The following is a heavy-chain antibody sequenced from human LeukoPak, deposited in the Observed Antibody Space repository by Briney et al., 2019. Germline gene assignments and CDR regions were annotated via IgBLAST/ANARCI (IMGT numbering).Heavy chain of an antibody. V-gene: IGHV3-21*01. CDR2: ISSSSSYI. CDR1: GFIFSNFW. D-gene: IGHD6-6*01. J-gene: IGHJ6*02. Sequence: GESLKISCAASGFIFSNFWMSWVRQAPGKGLEWVSSISSSSSYIYYADSVKGRFTISRDNAKNSLYLQMNSLRAEDTAVYYCASPSDSSSSGGMDVWGQGTTVTVSS. CDR3: ASPSDSSSSGGMDV.